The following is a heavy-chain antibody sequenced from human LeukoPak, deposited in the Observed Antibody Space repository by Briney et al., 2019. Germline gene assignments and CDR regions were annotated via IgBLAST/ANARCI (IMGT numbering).Heavy chain of an antibody. J-gene: IGHJ4*02. V-gene: IGHV3-74*01. D-gene: IGHD3-3*01. CDR1: GFTFNDYW. CDR3: ARGPPGFRFGDY. CDR2: INNDGSIT. Sequence: PGGSLRLSCAASGFTFNDYWMHWVRQAPGKGLVWVSHINNDGSITNYADSVKGRSTVSRDNAKSTVFLQMNSLRVEDTAVYYCARGPPGFRFGDYWGQGTLVTVSS.